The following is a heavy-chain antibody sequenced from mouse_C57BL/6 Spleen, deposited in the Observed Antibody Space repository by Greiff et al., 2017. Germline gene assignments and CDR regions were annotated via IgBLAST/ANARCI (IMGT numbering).Heavy chain of an antibody. J-gene: IGHJ1*03. CDR1: GFTFSSYA. CDR2: ISDGGSYT. Sequence: EVQLQESGGGLVKPGGSLKLSCAASGFTFSSYAMSWVRQTPEKRLEWVATISDGGSYTYYPDNVKGRFTISRDNAKNNLYLQMSHLKSEDTAMYYYARDTWYFDVWGTGTTVTVSS. V-gene: IGHV5-4*01. CDR3: ARDTWYFDV.